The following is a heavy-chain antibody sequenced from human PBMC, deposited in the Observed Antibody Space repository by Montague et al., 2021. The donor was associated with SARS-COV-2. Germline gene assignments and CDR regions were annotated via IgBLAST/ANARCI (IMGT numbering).Heavy chain of an antibody. CDR2: IYNSGTT. Sequence: SETLSLTCTVSGDSISSYYWNWIRQPPGKGLEWIGYIYNSGTTNYNPSVKSRVTISVDTSKYQFSLKLNSVTAADTAVYYCARGGGYCSGGSCYYWFDPWGQGTLVTVSS. J-gene: IGHJ5*02. CDR1: GDSISSYY. CDR3: ARGGGYCSGGSCYYWFDP. V-gene: IGHV4-59*01. D-gene: IGHD2-15*01.